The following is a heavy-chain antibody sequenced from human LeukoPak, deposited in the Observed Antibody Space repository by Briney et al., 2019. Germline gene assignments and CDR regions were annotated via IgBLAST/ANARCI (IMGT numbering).Heavy chain of an antibody. V-gene: IGHV4-61*02. D-gene: IGHD5/OR15-5a*01. CDR1: GDSISSGSYY. CDR2: SYTSGST. Sequence: PSETLSPTCTVSGDSISSGSYYWSWIRQPAGQGLEWIGRSYTSGSTNYNPSLKSRDTISVDTSKNQFSLKLSSVTTADTAVYYCARDNARGGSFSDYLRYFRHWGQGTLVTVSS. J-gene: IGHJ1*01. CDR3: ARDNARGGSFSDYLRYFRH.